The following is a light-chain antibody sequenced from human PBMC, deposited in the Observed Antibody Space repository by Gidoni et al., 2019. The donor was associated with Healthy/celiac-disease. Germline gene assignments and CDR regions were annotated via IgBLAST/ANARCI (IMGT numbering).Light chain of an antibody. CDR3: SSYTSSSTPYV. CDR2: DVS. CDR1: SSDVGGYNY. J-gene: IGLJ1*01. Sequence: QSALTQPASVSGYPGQSITIFCTGTSSDVGGYNYVSWYQQHPGKSPKLMIYDVSNRPSGVSNRFAGSKSGNTASLTISGLQADDEADYYCSSYTSSSTPYVFGTGTKVTVL. V-gene: IGLV2-14*03.